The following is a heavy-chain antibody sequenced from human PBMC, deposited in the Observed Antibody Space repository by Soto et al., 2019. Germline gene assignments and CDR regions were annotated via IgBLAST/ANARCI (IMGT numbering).Heavy chain of an antibody. Sequence: SETRSRTCAVSGGSITISNYHWGWNRQPPGKGLEWIGTIYYSGNTYHNPSLKSRVTMSMDASKNQFSLTLSSVAVADTAVYYCSRLTNGRPGDDWGQGPLVTVSS. D-gene: IGHD2-8*01. V-gene: IGHV4-39*01. CDR3: SRLTNGRPGDD. J-gene: IGHJ4*02. CDR2: IYYSGNT. CDR1: GGSITISNYH.